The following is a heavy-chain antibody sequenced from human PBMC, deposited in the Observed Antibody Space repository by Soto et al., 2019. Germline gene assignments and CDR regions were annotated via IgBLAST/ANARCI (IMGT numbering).Heavy chain of an antibody. CDR1: GGSFSGYY. Sequence: QVQLQQWGAGLLKPSETLSLTCAVYGGSFSGYYWRWIRQPPGKGLEWIGEINHSGSTNYTPSLKSRVTISVDTAKNQFSLKLSSVTAADTAVYYCARGRGYSTYYYYYDGMDVWGQGTTVTVSS. CDR3: ARGRGYSTYYYYYDGMDV. V-gene: IGHV4-34*01. CDR2: INHSGST. D-gene: IGHD2-15*01. J-gene: IGHJ6*02.